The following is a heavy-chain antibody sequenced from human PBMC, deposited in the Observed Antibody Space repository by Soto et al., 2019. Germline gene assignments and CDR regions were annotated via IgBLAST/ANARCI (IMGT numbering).Heavy chain of an antibody. CDR3: WRVGGGVVVVPGANRGDF. CDR1: GFTFSTYS. Sequence: EVQLVESGGGLVKPGGSLRLSCAASGFTFSTYSMSWVRQAPGKGLEWVSSISPSSTYIHYADSVKGRFTISRDNAEKSLFLQMKRRRAEDTAVFYCWRVGGGVVVVPGANRGDFWGQGTLVTVSS. J-gene: IGHJ4*02. D-gene: IGHD2-2*01. CDR2: ISPSSTYI. V-gene: IGHV3-21*01.